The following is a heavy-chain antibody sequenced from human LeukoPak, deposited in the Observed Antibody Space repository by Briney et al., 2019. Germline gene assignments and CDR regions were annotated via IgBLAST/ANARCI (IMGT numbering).Heavy chain of an antibody. CDR2: INPSGGST. Sequence: ASVKVSCKASGYTFTSYYMHWVRQAPGQGLEWMGIINPSGGSTTYAQKFQGRVTMTRDTSISTAYMELSRLRSDDTAVYYCARGPRVQLWAYFDYWGQGTLVTVSS. D-gene: IGHD5-18*01. V-gene: IGHV1-46*01. CDR3: ARGPRVQLWAYFDY. J-gene: IGHJ4*02. CDR1: GYTFTSYY.